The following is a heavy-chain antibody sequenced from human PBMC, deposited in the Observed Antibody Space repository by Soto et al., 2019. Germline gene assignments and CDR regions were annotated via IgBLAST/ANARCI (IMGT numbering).Heavy chain of an antibody. CDR2: ISGSGGST. D-gene: IGHD4-17*01. V-gene: IGHV3-23*01. CDR3: AKPAFDYGDSPYYFDY. Sequence: EVQLLESGGGLVQPGGSLRLSCAASGFTFSSYAMSWVRQAPGKGLEWVSAISGSGGSTYYADSVKGRFTISRDNSKNTLYLQMNSLRAEDTAVYYCAKPAFDYGDSPYYFDYCGQGTLVTVSS. CDR1: GFTFSSYA. J-gene: IGHJ4*02.